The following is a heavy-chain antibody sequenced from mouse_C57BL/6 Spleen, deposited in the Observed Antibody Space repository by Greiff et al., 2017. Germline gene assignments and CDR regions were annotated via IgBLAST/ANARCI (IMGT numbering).Heavy chain of an antibody. V-gene: IGHV1-26*01. J-gene: IGHJ3*01. CDR1: GYTFTDYY. D-gene: IGHD4-1*01. Sequence: EVQLQQSGPELVKPGASVKISCKASGYTFTDYYMNWVKQSPGKSLEWIGDINPNNGGTSYNQKFKGKATLTVDKSSSTAYMELRSLTSEDSAVYYCARGNWDRAYWGQGTLVTVSA. CDR3: ARGNWDRAY. CDR2: INPNNGGT.